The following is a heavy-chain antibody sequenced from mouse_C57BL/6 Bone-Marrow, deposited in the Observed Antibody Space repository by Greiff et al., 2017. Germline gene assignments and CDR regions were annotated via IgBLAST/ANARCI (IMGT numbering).Heavy chain of an antibody. CDR1: GYSITSDY. J-gene: IGHJ3*01. V-gene: IGHV3-8*01. CDR3: AIRVDSSGPAGFAY. CDR2: ISYSGST. Sequence: EVHLVESGPGLAKPSQTLSLTCSVTGYSITSDYWNWIRKFPGNNLEYMGYISYSGSTYYNPSLNSRISITRDTSKNQYYLKLNSVTTEDKATYFCAIRVDSSGPAGFAYGGQGTLVTVSA. D-gene: IGHD3-2*01.